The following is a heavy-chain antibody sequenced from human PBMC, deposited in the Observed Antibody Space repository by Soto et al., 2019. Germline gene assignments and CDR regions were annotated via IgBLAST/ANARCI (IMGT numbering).Heavy chain of an antibody. Sequence: QVHLVESGGGVVQPGRSLRLSCAASGFTFNTLAMHWVRQAPGKGLEWVALIWYDESNKYYAASVKGRCTIARDNSQNTVYLQMNSLGADDTAIYYCAREVDYGDYPWGIDYWGQGTLVTVSS. J-gene: IGHJ4*02. CDR1: GFTFNTLA. D-gene: IGHD4-17*01. CDR3: AREVDYGDYPWGIDY. CDR2: IWYDESNK. V-gene: IGHV3-33*01.